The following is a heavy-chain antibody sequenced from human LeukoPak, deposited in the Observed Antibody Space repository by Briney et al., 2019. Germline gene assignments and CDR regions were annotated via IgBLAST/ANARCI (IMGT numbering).Heavy chain of an antibody. Sequence: GGSLRLSCAASGFTFSSYAMSWVRQAPGKGLEWVSAISGSGGSTYYADSVKGRFTISRDNSKNTLYLQMNSLRAEDTAVYYCAKDPRTYYYGSGSHDYWDQGTLVTVSS. CDR1: GFTFSSYA. CDR2: ISGSGGST. CDR3: AKDPRTYYYGSGSHDY. J-gene: IGHJ4*02. V-gene: IGHV3-23*01. D-gene: IGHD3-10*01.